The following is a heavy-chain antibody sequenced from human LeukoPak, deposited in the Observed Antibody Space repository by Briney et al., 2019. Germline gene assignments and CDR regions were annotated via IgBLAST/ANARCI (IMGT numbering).Heavy chain of an antibody. J-gene: IGHJ4*02. D-gene: IGHD2/OR15-2a*01. CDR3: ARDSIRGHDY. CDR1: GFTFSNYW. Sequence: GGSLRLSCAASGFTFSNYWMTWVRQAPGKGLEWVANINRDGSERYYVDSVKGRFTISRDNSKNTLYLQMNSLRAEDTAVYYCARDSIRGHDYWGQGTLVTVSS. V-gene: IGHV3-7*01. CDR2: INRDGSER.